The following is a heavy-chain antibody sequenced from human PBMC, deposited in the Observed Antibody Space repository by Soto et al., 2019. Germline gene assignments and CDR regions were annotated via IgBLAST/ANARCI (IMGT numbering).Heavy chain of an antibody. D-gene: IGHD3-22*01. CDR2: IYYAGTT. J-gene: IGHJ4*02. Sequence: QVQLQESGPGQVKHSETLYLTCTVSGGSLNDYYRSWTRQPPGKGLEWIGYIYYAGTTTYNPSLKSRVTISVDTSKNQFSLKLNSVTAADTAVYYCARLGGYYQALDSWGQGTLVTVSS. CDR3: ARLGGYYQALDS. CDR1: GGSLNDYY. V-gene: IGHV4-59*08.